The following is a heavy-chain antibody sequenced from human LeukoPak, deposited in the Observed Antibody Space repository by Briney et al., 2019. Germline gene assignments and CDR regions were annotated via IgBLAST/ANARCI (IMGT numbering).Heavy chain of an antibody. V-gene: IGHV3-7*01. Sequence: GGSLRLSCAASGFTFSSYWMSWVRQAPGKGLEWVANIKQDGSEKYYVDSVKGRFTISRDSAKNSLYLQRCGLRAEDTPVYYCASLTWGYYDILPFDYWGRGTLVTVSS. CDR3: ASLTWGYYDILPFDY. J-gene: IGHJ4*02. CDR1: GFTFSSYW. D-gene: IGHD3-9*01. CDR2: IKQDGSEK.